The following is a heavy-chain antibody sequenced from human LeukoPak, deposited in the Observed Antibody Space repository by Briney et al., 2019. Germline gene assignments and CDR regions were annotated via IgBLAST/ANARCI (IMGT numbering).Heavy chain of an antibody. Sequence: SVKVSCKASGGTFHSYAVTWVRQAPGQGLEWVGGIIPVSGTASYAQKFQGRVAITADESTTTAYMELSSLRSEDMAMYYCARVTNRYDSGDFMVNAFDIWGQGTMVTVSS. CDR3: ARVTNRYDSGDFMVNAFDI. D-gene: IGHD3-22*01. CDR2: IIPVSGTA. V-gene: IGHV1-69*13. J-gene: IGHJ3*02. CDR1: GGTFHSYA.